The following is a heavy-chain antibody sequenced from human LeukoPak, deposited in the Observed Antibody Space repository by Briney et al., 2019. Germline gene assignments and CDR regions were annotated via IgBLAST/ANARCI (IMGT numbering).Heavy chain of an antibody. Sequence: SETLSLTCTVSGGSISSGGYYWSWIRQHPGKGLEWIGYIYYSGSTYYNPSLKSRVTISVDTSKNRFSLKLSSVTAADTAVYYCARVKYYDSSGYVDYWGQGTLVTVSS. V-gene: IGHV4-31*03. J-gene: IGHJ4*02. D-gene: IGHD3-22*01. CDR2: IYYSGST. CDR1: GGSISSGGYY. CDR3: ARVKYYDSSGYVDY.